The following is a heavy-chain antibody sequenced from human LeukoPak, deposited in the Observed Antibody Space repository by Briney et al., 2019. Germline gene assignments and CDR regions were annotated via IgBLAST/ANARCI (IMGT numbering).Heavy chain of an antibody. CDR2: ISDDGTGK. J-gene: IGHJ6*02. CDR1: GFTFSNYA. Sequence: GGSLRLSSATSGFTFSNYAMHWVRQAPGKGLEWVAVISDDGTGKFYADSVKGRFTISRDNSKNTLYLQMNSLRADDTAVYYCAKTTARGGFYYYGLDVWGQGAAVTVSS. CDR3: AKTTARGGFYYYGLDV. D-gene: IGHD4-11*01. V-gene: IGHV3-30*18.